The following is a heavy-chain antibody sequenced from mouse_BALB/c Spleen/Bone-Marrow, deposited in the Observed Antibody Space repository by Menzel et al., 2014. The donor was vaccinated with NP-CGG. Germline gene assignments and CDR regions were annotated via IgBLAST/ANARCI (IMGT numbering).Heavy chain of an antibody. Sequence: EVQLQQSGPDLVKPGAPVKISCKASGYSFTGYYMHWVKQSHGKSPEWIGRVNPNNGGTSYNQKFKGKAILTVDKSSSTAYMELRSLTSEDSAVYYCVLLRARFAYWGQGTLVTVSA. J-gene: IGHJ3*01. CDR2: VNPNNGGT. CDR3: VLLRARFAY. CDR1: GYSFTGYY. V-gene: IGHV1-26*01. D-gene: IGHD1-1*01.